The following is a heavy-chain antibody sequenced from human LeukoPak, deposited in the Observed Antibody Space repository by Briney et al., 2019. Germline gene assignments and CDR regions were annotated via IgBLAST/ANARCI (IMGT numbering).Heavy chain of an antibody. D-gene: IGHD4-11*01. CDR2: IYYSGST. Sequence: SETLSLTCTVSGGSISSYYWSWTRQPPGKGLEWIGSIYYSGSTYYNPSLKSRVTISVDTSKNQFSLKLSSVTAADTAVYYCARQGSNYGWGQGTLVTVSS. CDR1: GGSISSYY. J-gene: IGHJ4*02. V-gene: IGHV4-59*05. CDR3: ARQGSNYG.